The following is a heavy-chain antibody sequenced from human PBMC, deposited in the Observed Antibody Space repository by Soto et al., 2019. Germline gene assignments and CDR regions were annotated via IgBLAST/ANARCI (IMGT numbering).Heavy chain of an antibody. CDR2: INSGASST. V-gene: IGHV3-23*01. CDR1: GFTFSSYA. CDR3: TKRGLNWPAPHDWFDP. Sequence: PGGSLRLSCAASGFTFSSYAMGWVRQGPGKGLEWVSDINSGASSTSYAVSVKGRFTISRDNSKNTLYLQMNSLRAEDTAVYYCTKRGLNWPAPHDWFDPWGQGSLVTVSS. J-gene: IGHJ5*02. D-gene: IGHD1-1*01.